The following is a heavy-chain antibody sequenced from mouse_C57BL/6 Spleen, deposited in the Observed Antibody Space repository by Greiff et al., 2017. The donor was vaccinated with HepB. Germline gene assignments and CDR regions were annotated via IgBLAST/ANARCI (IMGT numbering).Heavy chain of an antibody. J-gene: IGHJ4*01. V-gene: IGHV1-78*01. CDR1: GYTFTDHT. CDR3: APSMIYYDYDVYYAMDY. CDR2: IYPRDGST. Sequence: QVQLQQSDAELVKPGASVKISCKVSGYTFTDHTIHWMKQRPEQGLEWIGYIYPRDGSTKYNEKFKGKATLTVNKSSSTAYMELRSLTSEDSAVYYCAPSMIYYDYDVYYAMDYWGQGTSVTVSS. D-gene: IGHD2-4*01.